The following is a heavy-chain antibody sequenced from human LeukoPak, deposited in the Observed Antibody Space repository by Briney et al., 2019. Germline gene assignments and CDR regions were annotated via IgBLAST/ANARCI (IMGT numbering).Heavy chain of an antibody. CDR2: IRSKANSYAT. V-gene: IGHV3-73*01. CDR3: TTIPGIAVAGTWFNY. Sequence: GGSLKLSCAASGFTFSGSAMHWVRQASGKGLEWVGRIRSKANSYATAYAASVKGRFTISRDDSKNTAYLQMNSLKTEDTAVYYCTTIPGIAVAGTWFNYWGQGTLATVSS. CDR1: GFTFSGSA. D-gene: IGHD6-19*01. J-gene: IGHJ4*02.